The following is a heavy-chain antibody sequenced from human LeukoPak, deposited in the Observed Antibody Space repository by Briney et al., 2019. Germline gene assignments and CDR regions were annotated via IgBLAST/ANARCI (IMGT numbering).Heavy chain of an antibody. CDR2: IHTSGST. Sequence: SETLSLTCTVSGGSISSGSHYWNWIRQPAGKGLEWIGRIHTSGSTNYNRSLKSRVTISVDTSKNQFSLKLSSVTAADTAVYYCARHDFGLWFGEFSHWFDPWGQGTLVTVSS. J-gene: IGHJ5*02. CDR1: GGSISSGSHY. CDR3: ARHDFGLWFGEFSHWFDP. V-gene: IGHV4-61*02. D-gene: IGHD3-10*01.